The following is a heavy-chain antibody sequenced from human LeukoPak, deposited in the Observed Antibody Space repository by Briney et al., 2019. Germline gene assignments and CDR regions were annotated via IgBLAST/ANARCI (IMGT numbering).Heavy chain of an antibody. J-gene: IGHJ2*01. Sequence: PGGSLRLSCAASGFTFNSYSMNWVRQASGKGVEWVSYISSGSTTKYYADSVKGRFTISRDNAKNSLYLQMNSLRAEDTALYYCAKDEYSSSWYVDWYLDLWGRGTLVTVSS. V-gene: IGHV3-48*01. CDR1: GFTFNSYS. D-gene: IGHD6-13*01. CDR3: AKDEYSSSWYVDWYLDL. CDR2: ISSGSTTK.